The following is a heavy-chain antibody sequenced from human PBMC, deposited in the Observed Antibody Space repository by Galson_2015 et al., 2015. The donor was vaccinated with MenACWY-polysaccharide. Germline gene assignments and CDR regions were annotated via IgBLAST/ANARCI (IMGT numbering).Heavy chain of an antibody. Sequence: SLRLSCAASGFTFSNCAMSWVRQAPGRGLEWVSGISGSGDRTYYADAVKGRLTISRDNSKNTVYLQMDSLRAEDTALYYCAKAYIAVMEDAAYDCWGQGALVTVSS. CDR2: ISGSGDRT. V-gene: IGHV3-23*01. CDR1: GFTFSNCA. D-gene: IGHD2-15*01. J-gene: IGHJ4*02. CDR3: AKAYIAVMEDAAYDC.